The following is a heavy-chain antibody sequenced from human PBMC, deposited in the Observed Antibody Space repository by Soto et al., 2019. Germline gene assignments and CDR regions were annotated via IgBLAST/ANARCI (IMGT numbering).Heavy chain of an antibody. CDR2: ISAYNGNT. D-gene: IGHD3-22*01. Sequence: QVQLVQSGAEVKKPGASVKVSCKASGYTFTSYGISWVRQAPGQGLEWMGWISAYNGNTNYAQELQGRVTMTTDTSTRTTYMELRSLRADDTAVYYCARVLMIGGVSLPDYWGQGTLVTVSS. J-gene: IGHJ4*02. V-gene: IGHV1-18*01. CDR3: ARVLMIGGVSLPDY. CDR1: GYTFTSYG.